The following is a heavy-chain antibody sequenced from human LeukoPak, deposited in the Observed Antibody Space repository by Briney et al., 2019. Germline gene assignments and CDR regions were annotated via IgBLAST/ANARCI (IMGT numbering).Heavy chain of an antibody. J-gene: IGHJ5*02. CDR1: GGSISSYY. CDR2: IYTSGST. V-gene: IGHV4-4*07. CDR3: ARDSLLWSGYYNWFDP. Sequence: PSETLSLTCTVSGGSISSYYWSWIRQPAGKGLERIGRIYTSGSTNYNPPLKSRVTMSVDTSKNQFSLKLSSVTAADTAVYYCARDSLLWSGYYNWFDPWGQGTLVTVSS. D-gene: IGHD3-3*01.